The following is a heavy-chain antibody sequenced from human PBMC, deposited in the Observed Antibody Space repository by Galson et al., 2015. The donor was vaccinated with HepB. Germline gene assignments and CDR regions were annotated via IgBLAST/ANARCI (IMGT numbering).Heavy chain of an antibody. CDR1: GFTFSSYA. CDR3: AKDLGLTAAPLSVGDY. CDR2: ISGSGGST. Sequence: SLRLSCAASGFTFSSYAMSWVRQAPGKGLEWVSAISGSGGSTYYADSVKGRFTISRDNSKNTLYLQMNSLRAEDTAVYYCAKDLGLTAAPLSVGDYWGQGTLATVSS. V-gene: IGHV3-23*01. J-gene: IGHJ4*02. D-gene: IGHD6-13*01.